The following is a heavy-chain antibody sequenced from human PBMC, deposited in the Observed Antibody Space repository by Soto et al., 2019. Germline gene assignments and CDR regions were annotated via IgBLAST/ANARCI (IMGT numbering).Heavy chain of an antibody. J-gene: IGHJ6*02. CDR3: ARWVYGSGSVYYGMDV. D-gene: IGHD3-10*01. Sequence: QVQLQESGPGLVKPSQTLSLTCTVSGGSISSGGYYWSWIRQHPGKGLEGIGYIYYSGSTYNNPSLKSRVTISVDTSKNQFSLKLSSVTAADTAVYYCARWVYGSGSVYYGMDVWGQGTTVTVSS. CDR2: IYYSGST. CDR1: GGSISSGGYY. V-gene: IGHV4-31*03.